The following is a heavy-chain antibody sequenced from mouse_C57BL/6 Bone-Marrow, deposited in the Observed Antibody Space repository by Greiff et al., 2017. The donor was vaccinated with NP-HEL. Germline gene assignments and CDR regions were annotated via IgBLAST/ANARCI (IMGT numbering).Heavy chain of an antibody. Sequence: VQLQQSGAELVKPGASVKLSCKASGYTFTSYWMHWVKQRPGQGLEWIGMIHPNSGSTNYNEKFKSKATLTVDKSSSTAYMQLSSLTSEDSAVYYCARDRDLDGYYYFDYWGQGTTLTVSS. J-gene: IGHJ2*01. CDR1: GYTFTSYW. D-gene: IGHD2-3*01. CDR2: IHPNSGST. V-gene: IGHV1-64*01. CDR3: ARDRDLDGYYYFDY.